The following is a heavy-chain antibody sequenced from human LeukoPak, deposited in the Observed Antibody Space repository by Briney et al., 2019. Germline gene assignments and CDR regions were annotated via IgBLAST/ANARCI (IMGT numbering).Heavy chain of an antibody. CDR3: ARVADKATNHLFVQNL. V-gene: IGHV1-2*02. D-gene: IGHD5-24*01. CDR2: IHPNNGAT. J-gene: IGHJ5*02. CDR1: GYTFTGHY. Sequence: ASVKVSCKASGYTFTGHYLHWVRQAPGQGPEWMAWIHPNNGATDYAEKLKGRVTVTRDTSISTAYMELSSLRSDDTAMYYCARVADKATNHLFVQNLWGQGTLVTVSS.